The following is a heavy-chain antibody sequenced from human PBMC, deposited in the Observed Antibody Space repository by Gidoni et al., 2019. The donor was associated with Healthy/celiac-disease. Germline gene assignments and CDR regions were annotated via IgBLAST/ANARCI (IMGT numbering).Heavy chain of an antibody. Sequence: QVQLQESGPGLVKPSETLSLTCTVSGGSISSYYWSWIRQPPGKGLEWIGYIYYSGSTNYNPSLKSRVTISVDTSKNQFSLKLSSVTAADTAVYYCVANSGSYSANYWGQGTLVTVSS. J-gene: IGHJ4*02. CDR1: GGSISSYY. CDR2: IYYSGST. D-gene: IGHD1-26*01. V-gene: IGHV4-59*01. CDR3: VANSGSYSANY.